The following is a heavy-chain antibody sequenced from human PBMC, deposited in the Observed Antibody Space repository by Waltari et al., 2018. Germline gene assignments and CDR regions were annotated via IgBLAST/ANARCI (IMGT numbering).Heavy chain of an antibody. J-gene: IGHJ4*02. CDR1: GYTFTGYY. CDR3: ARDPLRLGEYPHYQFDY. D-gene: IGHD3-16*01. V-gene: IGHV1-2*06. CDR2: INPNSGGT. Sequence: QVQLVQSGAEVKKPGASVKVSCKASGYTFTGYYMHWVRQAPGQGLEWMGRINPNSGGTNYAQKFQGRVTMTRDTSISTAYMELSRLRSDDTAVYYCARDPLRLGEYPHYQFDYWGQGTLVTVSS.